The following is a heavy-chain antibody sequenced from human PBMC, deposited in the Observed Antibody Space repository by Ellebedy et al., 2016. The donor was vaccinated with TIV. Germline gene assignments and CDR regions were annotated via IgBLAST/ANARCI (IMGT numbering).Heavy chain of an antibody. J-gene: IGHJ4*02. CDR2: ISGSATNT. V-gene: IGHV3-23*01. Sequence: GESLKISCVASGFTFRSNAMSWVRQASGKGLEWVSAISGSATNTNYADSVRGRVTISRDNSKNTLFLQMNSLRAKDTAVYYCAIDRPITGDYHGDYFDSWGQGTLVTVAS. D-gene: IGHD7-27*01. CDR1: GFTFRSNA. CDR3: AIDRPITGDYHGDYFDS.